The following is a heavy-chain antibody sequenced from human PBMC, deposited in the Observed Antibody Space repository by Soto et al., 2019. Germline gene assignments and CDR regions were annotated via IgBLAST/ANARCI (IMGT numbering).Heavy chain of an antibody. CDR1: GGTFSSYA. V-gene: IGHV1-69*06. J-gene: IGHJ6*02. CDR3: ARGLSSSWYSYYYYGMDV. CDR2: IIPIFGTA. Sequence: GASVKVSCKASGGTFSSYAISWVRQAPGQGLEWMGGIIPIFGTANYAQKFQGRVTITADKSTSTAYMELSSLRSEDTAVYYCARGLSSSWYSYYYYGMDVWGQGTTVTVPS. D-gene: IGHD6-13*01.